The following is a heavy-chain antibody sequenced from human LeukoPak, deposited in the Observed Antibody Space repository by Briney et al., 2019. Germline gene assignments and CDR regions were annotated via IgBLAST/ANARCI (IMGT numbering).Heavy chain of an antibody. CDR2: IYYSGST. V-gene: IGHV4-59*01. J-gene: IGHJ5*02. Sequence: SETLSLTCSVSGGSISSYYWSWIRQPPGKGLEWIGYIYYSGSTNYNPSHKSRVTISVDTSKNQFSLKLSSVTAADTAVYYCARAGGLVVAGTFDPWGQGTLVTVSS. CDR3: ARAGGLVVAGTFDP. CDR1: GGSISSYY. D-gene: IGHD6-19*01.